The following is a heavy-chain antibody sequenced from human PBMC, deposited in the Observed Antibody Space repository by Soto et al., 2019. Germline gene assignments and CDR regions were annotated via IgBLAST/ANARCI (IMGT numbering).Heavy chain of an antibody. CDR1: GDSITNSNW. J-gene: IGHJ4*02. CDR2: IYHSGAT. V-gene: IGHV4-4*02. CDR3: ARDLGTGTDY. Sequence: NPSETLSLTCAVSGDSITNSNWWSWVRQAPGKGLEWIGEIYHSGATTYNPSLKSRVTISVDPSNNHFSLKLTSVTAADTAVYFYARDLGTGTDYWGQGTLVTVSS. D-gene: IGHD1-1*01.